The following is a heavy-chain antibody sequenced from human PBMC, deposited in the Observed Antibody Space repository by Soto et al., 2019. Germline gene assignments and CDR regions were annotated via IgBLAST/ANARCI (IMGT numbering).Heavy chain of an antibody. CDR1: GGTFSSYA. V-gene: IGHV1-69*12. J-gene: IGHJ4*02. Sequence: QVQLVQSGAEVKKPGSSVKVSCKASGGTFSSYAISWVRQAPGQGLEWMGGIIPIFGTANYAQKFQGRVTINADESTSTVYMLLSSLRSEDTAVYYCARGPSLGRHHYFDYWGQGTLVTVFS. CDR2: IIPIFGTA. D-gene: IGHD1-26*01. CDR3: ARGPSLGRHHYFDY.